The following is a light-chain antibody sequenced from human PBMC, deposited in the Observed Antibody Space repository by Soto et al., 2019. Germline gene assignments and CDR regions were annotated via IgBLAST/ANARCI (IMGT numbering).Light chain of an antibody. CDR1: SSDLGTYNL. CDR2: EGS. CDR3: SSYAGSSGWV. J-gene: IGLJ3*02. V-gene: IGLV2-23*01. Sequence: QSVLTQPASVSGSPGQSITISCTGTSSDLGTYNLVSWYQQHPGKAPKFMIYEGSKRPSGVSNRFSGSKSGNTASLTISGLQAEDEADYYCSSYAGSSGWVFGGGTKLTVL.